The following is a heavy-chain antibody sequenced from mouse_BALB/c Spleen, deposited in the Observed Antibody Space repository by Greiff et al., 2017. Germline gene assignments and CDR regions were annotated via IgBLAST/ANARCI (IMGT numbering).Heavy chain of an antibody. Sequence: VQLKESGPELVKPGASVKMSCKASGYTFTSYVMHWVKQKPGQGLEWIGYINPYNDGTKYNEKFKGKATLPSDKSSSTAYMELSSLTSEDSAVYYFAPLFYGSSYLYAMNYWGQGTSVTVSS. CDR2: INPYNDGT. CDR3: APLFYGSSYLYAMNY. J-gene: IGHJ4*01. CDR1: GYTFTSYV. V-gene: IGHV1-14*01. D-gene: IGHD1-1*01.